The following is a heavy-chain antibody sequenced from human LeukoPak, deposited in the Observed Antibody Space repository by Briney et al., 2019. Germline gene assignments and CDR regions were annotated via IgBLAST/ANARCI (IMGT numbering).Heavy chain of an antibody. J-gene: IGHJ5*02. CDR1: GDSISSNNAA. CDR3: TSGWALNA. D-gene: IGHD3-16*01. Sequence: SQTLSLTCVISGDSISSNNAACRWISQSPSRGLELLGRTYFRSERHQDYAASVKGRIRIDSDTSKNQFSLHRTSMTPGDAAVYYCTSGWALNAWGQGTLVTVSS. V-gene: IGHV6-1*01. CDR2: TYFRSERHQ.